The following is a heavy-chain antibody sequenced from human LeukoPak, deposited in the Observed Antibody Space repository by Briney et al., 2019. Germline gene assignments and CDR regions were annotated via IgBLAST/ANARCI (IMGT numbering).Heavy chain of an antibody. Sequence: GGSLRLSCAASGFTFSDYYMSWVRQAPGKGLEWVSVIYGGGNIYYADSVKGRFTISRDNSKNTLYLQMNSLRAEDTAVYYCARGAGYNYPYYFDYWGQGTLVTVSS. CDR1: GFTFSDYY. D-gene: IGHD5-24*01. CDR2: IYGGGNI. V-gene: IGHV3-53*01. CDR3: ARGAGYNYPYYFDY. J-gene: IGHJ4*02.